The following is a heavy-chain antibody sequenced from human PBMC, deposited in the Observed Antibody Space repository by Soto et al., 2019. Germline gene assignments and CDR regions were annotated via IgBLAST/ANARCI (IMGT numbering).Heavy chain of an antibody. CDR3: ARVYGDYLDY. Sequence: SETLSLTCTGSGGSISRYYWSWIRQPPGKGLEWIGYIYYSGSTNYNPSLKSRVTISVDTSKNQFSLKLSSVTAADTAVYYCARVYGDYLDYWGQGTLVTVS. CDR1: GGSISRYY. D-gene: IGHD4-17*01. CDR2: IYYSGST. J-gene: IGHJ4*02. V-gene: IGHV4-59*01.